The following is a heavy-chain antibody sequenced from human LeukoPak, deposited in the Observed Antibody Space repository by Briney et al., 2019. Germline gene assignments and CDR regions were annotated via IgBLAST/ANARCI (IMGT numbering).Heavy chain of an antibody. CDR1: GFTFRCYG. Sequence: PGGALRLSFAASGFTFRCYGMDWVRQAPGKGVEGGGFIRYDGSNKYYADSVKGRFTISRDNSKNTLYLQMNSLRAEDTAVYYCAKDLARPPRTLDYWGQGTLVTVSS. CDR3: AKDLARPPRTLDY. D-gene: IGHD2-2*01. CDR2: IRYDGSNK. V-gene: IGHV3-30*02. J-gene: IGHJ4*02.